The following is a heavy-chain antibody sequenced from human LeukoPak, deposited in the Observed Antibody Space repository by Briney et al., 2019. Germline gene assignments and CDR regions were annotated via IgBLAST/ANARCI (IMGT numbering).Heavy chain of an antibody. D-gene: IGHD4-23*01. Sequence: GESLRLSCAASGFTFSNYWMHWVRQAPGKGLVWVSRINSDGSGTTYADSVRGRFTISKDNAKNTLYLQVNSLRAEDTAVYYCARTEGTVAYDSWGQGTLVTVSS. CDR2: INSDGSGT. V-gene: IGHV3-74*01. CDR3: ARTEGTVAYDS. J-gene: IGHJ5*01. CDR1: GFTFSNYW.